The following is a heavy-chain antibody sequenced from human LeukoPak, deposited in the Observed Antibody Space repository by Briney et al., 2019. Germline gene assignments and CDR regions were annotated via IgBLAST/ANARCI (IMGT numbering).Heavy chain of an antibody. CDR1: GGTFSSYA. V-gene: IGHV1-69*06. CDR2: IIPIFGTA. CDR3: ARQLELRPDYYYYYMDV. J-gene: IGHJ6*03. Sequence: SVKVSCKASGGTFSSYAISWVRQAPGQGLEWMGGIIPIFGTANYAQKFQGRVTITADKSTSTAYMELSSLRSEDTAVYYCARQLELRPDYYYYYMDVWGKGTTVTVSS. D-gene: IGHD1-7*01.